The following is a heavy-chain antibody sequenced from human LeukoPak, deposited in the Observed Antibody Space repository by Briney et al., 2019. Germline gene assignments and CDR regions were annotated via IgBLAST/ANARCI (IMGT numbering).Heavy chain of an antibody. CDR2: IYYSGNT. J-gene: IGHJ4*02. D-gene: IGHD4-11*01. CDR3: ARVGWVTNYYFDY. Sequence: SETLSLTCTVSGDSISSSSSYWGWIRQPPGKGLEWIGSIYYSGNTYYNTSLKSRVTISVDTSKNQFSLKLNSVTAADTAVYYCARVGWVTNYYFDYWGQGTLVTVSS. CDR1: GDSISSSSSY. V-gene: IGHV4-39*07.